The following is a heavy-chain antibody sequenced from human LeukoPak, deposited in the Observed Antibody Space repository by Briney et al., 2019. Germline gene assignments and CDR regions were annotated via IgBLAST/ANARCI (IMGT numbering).Heavy chain of an antibody. V-gene: IGHV3-23*01. CDR2: ISGSGGST. Sequence: GGSLRLSCVVSGFTFSSYAMSWVRQAPGKGLEWVSAISGSGGSTYYADSVKGRFTISRDNSKNTLYLQMNSLRAEDTAVYYCAKDRPTVVTRRHYFDYWGQGILVTVSS. J-gene: IGHJ4*02. CDR1: GFTFSSYA. CDR3: AKDRPTVVTRRHYFDY. D-gene: IGHD4-23*01.